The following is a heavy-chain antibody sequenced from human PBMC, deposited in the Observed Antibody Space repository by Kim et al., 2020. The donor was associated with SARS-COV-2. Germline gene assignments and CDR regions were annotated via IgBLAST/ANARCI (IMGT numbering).Heavy chain of an antibody. CDR3: ARGGSYYYDSSGYFDY. Sequence: SLKRRVTISVATPKNQVSLKLSSVTAADTAVYYCARGGSYYYDSSGYFDYWGQGTLVTVSS. D-gene: IGHD3-22*01. J-gene: IGHJ4*02. V-gene: IGHV4-34*13.